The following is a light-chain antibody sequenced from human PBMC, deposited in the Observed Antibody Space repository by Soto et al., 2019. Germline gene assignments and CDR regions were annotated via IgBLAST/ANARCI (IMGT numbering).Light chain of an antibody. CDR1: SSNIGAGYD. CDR3: QSYDSSLSGDV. V-gene: IGLV1-40*01. CDR2: ANS. J-gene: IGLJ1*01. Sequence: QSALTQPPSVSGAPGQRVTISCTGSSSNIGAGYDVHWYQQLPGTAPKLLIYANSNRPSGVPGRFSGSKSGTSASLAITGLQAEDEADYYCQSYDSSLSGDVFGPGTKVTVL.